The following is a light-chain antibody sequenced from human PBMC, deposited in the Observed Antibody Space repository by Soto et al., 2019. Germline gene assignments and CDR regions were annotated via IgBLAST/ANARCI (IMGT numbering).Light chain of an antibody. CDR2: DAS. CDR3: QHRDNWPPGAT. J-gene: IGKJ4*01. CDR1: QNINTY. Sequence: EIVLTQSLATLSLSPGERATLSCRASQNINTYLAWYQQKPGQDPRRPIYDASKRATGIPARFSGSGSGTDFTLTITSLEPEDFAVYYWQHRDNWPPGATFGGGTKVEIK. V-gene: IGKV3-11*01.